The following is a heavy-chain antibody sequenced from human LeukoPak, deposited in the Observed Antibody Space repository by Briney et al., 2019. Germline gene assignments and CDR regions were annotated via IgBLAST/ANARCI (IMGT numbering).Heavy chain of an antibody. V-gene: IGHV3-23*01. CDR3: AKGVVPDD. CDR2: ISDGGDST. J-gene: IGHJ4*02. Sequence: GGSLRLSCAASGFPFSTYAMSWVRQAPGMRLEWVSSISDGGDSTHYADSVKGRFTVSRDNSKNTLFLQMISLRAGDTAVYYCAKGVVPDDWGQGTLVTVSS. D-gene: IGHD2-21*01. CDR1: GFPFSTYA.